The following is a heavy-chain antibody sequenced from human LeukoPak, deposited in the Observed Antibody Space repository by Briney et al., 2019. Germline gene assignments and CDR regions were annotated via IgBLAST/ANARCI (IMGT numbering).Heavy chain of an antibody. CDR2: ISDVSSDI. CDR1: AFTFSLYA. D-gene: IGHD2-2*01. V-gene: IGHV3-21*05. Sequence: GGSLRLSCAASAFTFSLYAMNWVRQAPGKGLEWVSYISDVSSDIHYADSVKGRFTISRDNAKNTLYLQMNSLRAEDTAFYYCSRDTYLPGLIDRWGGGTLVSVCS. CDR3: SRDTYLPGLIDR. J-gene: IGHJ5*02.